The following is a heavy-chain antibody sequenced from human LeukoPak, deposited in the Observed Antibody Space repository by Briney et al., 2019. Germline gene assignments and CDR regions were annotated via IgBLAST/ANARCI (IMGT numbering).Heavy chain of an antibody. CDR3: LAGYYYYYMDV. J-gene: IGHJ6*03. V-gene: IGHV3-74*01. D-gene: IGHD6-13*01. CDR1: GFTFNNYW. Sequence: GGSLRLSCAVSGFTFNNYWMHWVRQAPGKELVWVARTNTHGTSANYADSVKGRFIISRDNANNTLYLQMNGLRDEDTGVYYALAGYYYYYMDVWGKGTTVTVSS. CDR2: TNTHGTSA.